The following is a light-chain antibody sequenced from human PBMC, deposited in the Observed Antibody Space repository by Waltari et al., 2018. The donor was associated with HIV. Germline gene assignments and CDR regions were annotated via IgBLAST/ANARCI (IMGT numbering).Light chain of an antibody. J-gene: IGKJ1*01. CDR2: DAS. CDR1: KDIKNH. CDR3: QQDRNYPPT. V-gene: IGKV1-16*01. Sequence: DTQMTQIPSSLSASVGDRVTITCRASKDIKNHLAWFQQKPGKAPKSLIYDASILQSGVPSTFSGSGSGTDFILTISNLQPEDFASYYCQQDRNYPPTFGQGTRVEI.